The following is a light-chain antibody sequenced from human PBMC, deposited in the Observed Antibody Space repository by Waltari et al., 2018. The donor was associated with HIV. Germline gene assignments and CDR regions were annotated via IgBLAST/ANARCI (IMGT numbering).Light chain of an antibody. J-gene: IGLJ1*01. CDR2: DVS. CDR1: TSDVGGYRY. CDR3: SSYTSSSTYV. Sequence: QSALPQPASASGSPGQSITISCTGTTSDVGGYRYVSWYQQHPGKASKLMIYDVSNRPSGVLNRFSGSKSGNTASLTISGLQAEDDADYYCSSYTSSSTYVFGTGTKVTVL. V-gene: IGLV2-14*03.